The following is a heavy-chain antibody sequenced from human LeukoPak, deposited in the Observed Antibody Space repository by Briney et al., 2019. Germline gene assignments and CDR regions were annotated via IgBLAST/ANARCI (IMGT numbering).Heavy chain of an antibody. J-gene: IGHJ4*02. CDR1: DDSISGYY. Sequence: SETLSLTCIVSDDSISGYYWSWIRQPPGKGLEWIGEINHSGSTNYNPSLKSRVTISVDTSKNQFSLKLSSVTAADTAVYYCARRRLRYFDWLSDHFDYWGQGTLVTVSS. CDR2: INHSGST. CDR3: ARRRLRYFDWLSDHFDY. D-gene: IGHD3-9*01. V-gene: IGHV4-34*01.